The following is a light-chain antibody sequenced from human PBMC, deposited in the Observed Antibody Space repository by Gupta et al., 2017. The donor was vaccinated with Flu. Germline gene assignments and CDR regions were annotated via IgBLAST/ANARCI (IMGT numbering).Light chain of an antibody. CDR2: EGD. Sequence: QSALTQPASVSGSPGQSITISCSGTSSDIGRFRFVSWYQHHPGKAPKLIIYEGDKRPSGVPSRFSASKFTTKASLTISGLQAEDEAYYFCCSYAGSATWVFGGGTKLAVL. J-gene: IGLJ3*02. V-gene: IGLV2-23*01. CDR3: CSYAGSATWV. CDR1: SSDIGRFRF.